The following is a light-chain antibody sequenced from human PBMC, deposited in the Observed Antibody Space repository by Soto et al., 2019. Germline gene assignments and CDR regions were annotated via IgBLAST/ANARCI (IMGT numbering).Light chain of an antibody. CDR1: SGHSTYI. CDR3: ETWDTNVVV. J-gene: IGLJ2*01. Sequence: QSVLTQSSSASASLGSSVKLTCTLSSGHSTYIIAWHQQQPGKAPRYLMKLEGSGSYNKGSGIPDRFSGSSSGADRYLTISTLQFEDEADYYCETWDTNVVVFGGGTKLTV. V-gene: IGLV4-60*02. CDR2: LEGSGSY.